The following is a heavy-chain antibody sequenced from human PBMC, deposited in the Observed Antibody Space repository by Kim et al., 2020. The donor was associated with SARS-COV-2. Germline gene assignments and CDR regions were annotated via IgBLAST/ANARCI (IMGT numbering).Heavy chain of an antibody. CDR1: GGSISSSSYY. J-gene: IGHJ4*02. Sequence: SETLSLTCTVSGGSISSSSYYWGWIRQPPGKGLEWIGSIYYSGSTYYNPSLKSRVTISVDTSKNQFSLKLSSVTAADTAVYYCARLEIAAAQTSYWGQGT. D-gene: IGHD6-13*01. CDR3: ARLEIAAAQTSY. CDR2: IYYSGST. V-gene: IGHV4-39*01.